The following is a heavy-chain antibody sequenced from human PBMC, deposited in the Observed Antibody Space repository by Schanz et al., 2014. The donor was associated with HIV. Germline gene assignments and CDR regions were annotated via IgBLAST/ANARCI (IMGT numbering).Heavy chain of an antibody. Sequence: EVQLLESGGGLVQPGGSLRLSCAASGFTFSSYAMTWIRQAPGKGLDWVSTISGSDGDTYYADSVKGRFTISRDNSRNALYLQMTTLRIDDTAVYYCAKPEYDSRGNSQSHFDSWGQGTLVTVSS. CDR2: ISGSDGDT. CDR3: AKPEYDSRGNSQSHFDS. CDR1: GFTFSSYA. V-gene: IGHV3-23*01. D-gene: IGHD3-22*01. J-gene: IGHJ4*02.